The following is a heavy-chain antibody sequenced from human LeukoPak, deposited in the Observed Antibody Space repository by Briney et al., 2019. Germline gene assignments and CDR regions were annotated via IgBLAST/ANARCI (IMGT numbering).Heavy chain of an antibody. CDR2: IIPILGIA. D-gene: IGHD3-16*02. V-gene: IGHV1-69*04. Sequence: SVKVSCKASGGTFSSYAISWVRQAPGQGLEWMGRIIPILGIANYAQKFQGRVTITADKSTSTAYMELSSLRSEDTAVYYCARAIYDYVWGSYRFIDYWGQGTLVTVSS. J-gene: IGHJ4*02. CDR3: ARAIYDYVWGSYRFIDY. CDR1: GGTFSSYA.